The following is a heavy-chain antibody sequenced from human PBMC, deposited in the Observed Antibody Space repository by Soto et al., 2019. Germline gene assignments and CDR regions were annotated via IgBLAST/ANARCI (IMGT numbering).Heavy chain of an antibody. CDR1: GYSISSGYY. J-gene: IGHJ4*02. CDR2: IYHSGST. D-gene: IGHD6-13*01. V-gene: IGHV4-38-2*01. CDR3: ARRHSSSWYGLDY. Sequence: SETLSLTCAVSGYSISSGYYWGWIRQPPGKGLEWIGSIYHSGSTYYNPSHKSRVSISVDTSRNQFSLRLSSVTAADTAMYYCARRHSSSWYGLDYWGQGTLVTVSS.